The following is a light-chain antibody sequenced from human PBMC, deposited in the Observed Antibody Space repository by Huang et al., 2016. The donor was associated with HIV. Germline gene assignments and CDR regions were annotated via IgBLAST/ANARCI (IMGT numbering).Light chain of an antibody. CDR1: RSLLHSNGYNY. V-gene: IGKV2-28*01. CDR2: LGS. J-gene: IGKJ5*01. Sequence: VMTQSPLSLSVTPGETASISCRSSRSLLHSNGYNYLDWYLQRPGQSQQLLIYLGSNRASGVPVRFSGSGSGTDFTLKISRVEAKDVGVYYCMQALQTLTFGQGTRLEIK. CDR3: MQALQTLT.